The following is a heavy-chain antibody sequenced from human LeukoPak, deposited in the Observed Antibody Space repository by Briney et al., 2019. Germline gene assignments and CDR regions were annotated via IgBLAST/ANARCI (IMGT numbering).Heavy chain of an antibody. D-gene: IGHD3-3*01. Sequence: KASQTLSLTCTVSGGSIRSGDYDWSWIRQPPGKGLEWIGYIYYSGSTYYNPSLKSRVTISVDTSKNQFSLKLSSVTAADTAVYYCARAPIGVVTFFDYWGQGTLVTVSS. V-gene: IGHV4-30-4*08. CDR1: GGSIRSGDYD. CDR2: IYYSGST. J-gene: IGHJ4*02. CDR3: ARAPIGVVTFFDY.